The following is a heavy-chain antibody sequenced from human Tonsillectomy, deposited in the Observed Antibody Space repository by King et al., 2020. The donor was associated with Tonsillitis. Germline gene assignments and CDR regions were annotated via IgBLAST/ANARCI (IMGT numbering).Heavy chain of an antibody. CDR2: IKPDGSEK. Sequence: VQLVESGGGLVQPGGSLELSCAASEFTFSSCWMTFVRHAPVKWLQWVATIKPDGSEKYYADSVRGRFPVSRNNAKNSLDLQMNSLRSEDTAVYYCARDHAYSSFDYWGQGTLVTVAS. CDR1: EFTFSSCW. J-gene: IGHJ4*02. V-gene: IGHV3-7*04. CDR3: ARDHAYSSFDY. D-gene: IGHD3-16*01.